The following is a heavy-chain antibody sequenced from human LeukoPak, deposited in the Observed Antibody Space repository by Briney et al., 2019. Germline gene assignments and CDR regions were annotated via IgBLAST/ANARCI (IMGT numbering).Heavy chain of an antibody. J-gene: IGHJ4*02. CDR3: SRDRKGTYYYDSSGYNLIDY. D-gene: IGHD3-22*01. V-gene: IGHV1-2*02. CDR2: TNHNSGGT. CDR1: GYTLTGYY. Sequence: ASVKVSCKASGYTLTGYYMHWVRQAPGQGLGWMGGTNHNSGGTNYAPKFQGRVTMTRDTSISTAYIELSRLRSDDTAVYYCSRDRKGTYYYDSSGYNLIDYWGQGTLVTVSS.